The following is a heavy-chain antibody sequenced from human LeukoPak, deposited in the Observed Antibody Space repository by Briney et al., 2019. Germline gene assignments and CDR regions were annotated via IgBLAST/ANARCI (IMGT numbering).Heavy chain of an antibody. CDR2: ISAYNGNT. CDR1: GYTFTSYG. Sequence: GASVKVSCKASGYTFTSYGISWARQAPGQGLEWMGWISAYNGNTNYAQKLQGRVTMTTDTSTSTAYMELRSLRSDDTAVYYCARVRYYYDSSGYYYGVGAFDIWGQGTMVTVSS. CDR3: ARVRYYYDSSGYYYGVGAFDI. D-gene: IGHD3-22*01. V-gene: IGHV1-18*01. J-gene: IGHJ3*02.